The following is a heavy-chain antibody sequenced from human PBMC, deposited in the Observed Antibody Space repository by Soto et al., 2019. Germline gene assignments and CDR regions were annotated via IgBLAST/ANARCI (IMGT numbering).Heavy chain of an antibody. J-gene: IGHJ4*02. Sequence: HPGGSLRLSCAASGFTFSSYAMSWVRQAPGKGLEWVSAISGSGGSTYYADSVKGRFTISRDNSKNTLYLQMNSLRAEDTAVYYCAKVTWGDGYSIGTYYFDYWGQGTLVTVSS. V-gene: IGHV3-23*01. CDR3: AKVTWGDGYSIGTYYFDY. D-gene: IGHD5-18*01. CDR1: GFTFSSYA. CDR2: ISGSGGST.